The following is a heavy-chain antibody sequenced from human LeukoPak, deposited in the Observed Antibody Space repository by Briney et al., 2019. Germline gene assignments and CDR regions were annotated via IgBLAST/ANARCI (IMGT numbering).Heavy chain of an antibody. CDR3: ARDPTRRFDL. Sequence: PGGSLRLSCEASGFTFSRYAMSWVRQAPGKGPEWVSGISASGGTAYFADSVKGRFIISRDSSKNTLFLQMNSLGAEDTALYYCARDPTRRFDLWGQGTLVTVSS. V-gene: IGHV3-23*01. CDR1: GFTFSRYA. J-gene: IGHJ4*02. CDR2: ISASGGTA.